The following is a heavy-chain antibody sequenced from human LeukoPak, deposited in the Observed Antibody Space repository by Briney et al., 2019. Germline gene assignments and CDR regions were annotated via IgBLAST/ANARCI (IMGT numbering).Heavy chain of an antibody. CDR2: INWNGGST. J-gene: IGHJ4*02. CDR3: AKDPGYSGYDYYFDY. CDR1: GFTFDDYG. Sequence: PGGSLRLSCAATGFTFDDYGMSWVRQAPGKGLEWVSGINWNGGSTGYADSVKGRFTISRDNAKNSLYLQMNSLRAEDTALYYCAKDPGYSGYDYYFDYWGQGTLVTVSS. V-gene: IGHV3-20*04. D-gene: IGHD5-12*01.